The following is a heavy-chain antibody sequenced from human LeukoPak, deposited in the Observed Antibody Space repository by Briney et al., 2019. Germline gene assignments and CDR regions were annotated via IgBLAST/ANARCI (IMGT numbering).Heavy chain of an antibody. CDR1: GGSISSGGYY. CDR3: ARGLRIAAAGGYGY. CDR2: IYHSGST. Sequence: SQTLSLTCTVSGGSISSGGYYWSWIRQPPGKGLEWIGYIYHSGSTYYNPSLKSRVTISVDRSKNQFSLKLSSVTAADTAVYYCARGLRIAAAGGYGYWGQGTLVTVSS. D-gene: IGHD6-13*01. V-gene: IGHV4-30-2*01. J-gene: IGHJ4*02.